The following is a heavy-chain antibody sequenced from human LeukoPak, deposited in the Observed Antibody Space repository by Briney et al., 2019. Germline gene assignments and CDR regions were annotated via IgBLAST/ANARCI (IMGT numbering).Heavy chain of an antibody. J-gene: IGHJ6*03. V-gene: IGHV3-21*01. D-gene: IGHD1-26*01. CDR1: GFSFSSYN. CDR2: ITTSSTYT. CDR3: ARDPYSGAYGNTYYYYMDV. Sequence: PGGSLRLSCEASGFSFSSYNMDWVRQTPGKGLEWISSITTSSTYTFYADSVKGRFTISRDNARNSLCLQMNSLTAEDTAVYYCARDPYSGAYGNTYYYYMDVWGKGTTVTISS.